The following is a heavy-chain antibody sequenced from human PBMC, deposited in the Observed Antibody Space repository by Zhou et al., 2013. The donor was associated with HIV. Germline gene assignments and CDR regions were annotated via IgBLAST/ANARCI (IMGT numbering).Heavy chain of an antibody. V-gene: IGHV1-8*01. D-gene: IGHD3-22*01. J-gene: IGHJ4*02. CDR2: MNPNSGNT. Sequence: QVQLVQSGAEVKKPGASVKVSCKASGYTFTTYEINWVRQATGQGLEWMGWMNPNSGNTGYAQKFHGRVTMTRNTSISTAYMELSSLRSEDTAVYYCARESPDSSGYYYGYWGQGTLVTVSS. CDR3: ARESPDSSGYYYGY. CDR1: GYTFTTYE.